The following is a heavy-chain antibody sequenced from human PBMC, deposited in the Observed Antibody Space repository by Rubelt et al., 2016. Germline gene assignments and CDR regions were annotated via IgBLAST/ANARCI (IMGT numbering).Heavy chain of an antibody. D-gene: IGHD1-26*01. CDR1: GGSFSGYY. J-gene: IGHJ4*02. V-gene: IGHV4-34*01. CDR3: ASSYLGSYLDY. CDR2: INHSGST. Sequence: QVQLQQWGAGLLKPSETLSLTCAVYGGSFSGYYWSWIRQPPGKGLEWIGEINHSGSTNYNPSLKSRVTISVDTSKNQFSLKLSSVTAADTAVYYCASSYLGSYLDYWGQGTLVTVSS.